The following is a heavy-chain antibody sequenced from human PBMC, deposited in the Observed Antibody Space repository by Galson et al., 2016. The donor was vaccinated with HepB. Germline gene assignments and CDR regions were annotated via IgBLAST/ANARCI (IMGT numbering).Heavy chain of an antibody. J-gene: IGHJ4*02. D-gene: IGHD6-19*01. Sequence: SLRLSCATSGFTFSSYAMTWVRQAPGKGLEWVALISYDGSNKYYADSVKGRFTISRDNSQNTLYLQMNSLRAEDTAVYYCAKPWGVYSRGWYVDYWGQGTLVTVSS. V-gene: IGHV3-30*18. CDR1: GFTFSSYA. CDR3: AKPWGVYSRGWYVDY. CDR2: ISYDGSNK.